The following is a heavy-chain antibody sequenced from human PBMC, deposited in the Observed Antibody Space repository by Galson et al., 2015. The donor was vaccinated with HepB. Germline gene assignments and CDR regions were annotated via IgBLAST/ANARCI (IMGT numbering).Heavy chain of an antibody. V-gene: IGHV3-49*03. D-gene: IGHD3-22*01. CDR2: IRSKPYGGTT. J-gene: IGHJ4*02. CDR3: TRVSRNMYFDSSGIFDI. Sequence: SLRLSCAASGFTFGDYALTWFRQAPGKGLEWVSLIRSKPYGGTTEYAASVKGGFTISRDDSKSIAFLQMNSLRTEDTAVYYCTRVSRNMYFDSSGIFDIWCQGTLVTVSS. CDR1: GFTFGDYA.